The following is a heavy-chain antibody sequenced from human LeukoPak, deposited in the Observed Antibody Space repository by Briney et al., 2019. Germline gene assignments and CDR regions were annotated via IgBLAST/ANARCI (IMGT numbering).Heavy chain of an antibody. CDR2: ISYDGSNK. CDR1: GFTFSSYA. CDR3: ARKKPADY. V-gene: IGHV3-30*04. J-gene: IGHJ4*02. Sequence: AGGSLRLSCAASGFTFSSYAMHWVRQAPGKGLEWVAVISYDGSNKYYADSVKGRFTISRDNSKNTLYLQMNSLRAEDTAVYYCARKKPADYWGQGTLVTVSS.